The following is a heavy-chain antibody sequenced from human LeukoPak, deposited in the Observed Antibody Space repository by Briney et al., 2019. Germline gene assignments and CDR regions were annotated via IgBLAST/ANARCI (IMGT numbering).Heavy chain of an antibody. CDR2: ITSSGDST. Sequence: GGSLRLSCAASGFTFSSYAMSWVRQAPGKGLEWVSDITSSGDSTYYADSVKGRFTISRDNPKNTLYLQMDSLRAEDTAIYYCVKEYFGFAFDYWGQGTVVTVSS. D-gene: IGHD3-9*01. J-gene: IGHJ4*02. CDR3: VKEYFGFAFDY. CDR1: GFTFSSYA. V-gene: IGHV3-23*01.